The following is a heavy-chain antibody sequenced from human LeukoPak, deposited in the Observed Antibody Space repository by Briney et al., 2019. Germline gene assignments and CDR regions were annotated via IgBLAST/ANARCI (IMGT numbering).Heavy chain of an antibody. CDR3: ARAMVRGVYYYYYYMDV. J-gene: IGHJ6*03. CDR1: GGSISSGSYY. Sequence: PSETLSLTCTVSGGSISSGSYYWSWIRQPAGKGLEWIGRIYTSGSTNYNPSLKSRVTISVDTSKNQFSLKLSSVTAADTAVYYCARAMVRGVYYYYYYMDVWGKGTTVTISS. CDR2: IYTSGST. V-gene: IGHV4-61*02. D-gene: IGHD3-10*01.